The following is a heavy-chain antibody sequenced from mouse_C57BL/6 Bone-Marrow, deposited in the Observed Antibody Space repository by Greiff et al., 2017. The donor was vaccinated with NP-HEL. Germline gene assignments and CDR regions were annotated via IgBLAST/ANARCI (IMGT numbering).Heavy chain of an antibody. V-gene: IGHV2-9-1*01. J-gene: IGHJ3*01. Sequence: VMLVESGPGLVAPSQCLSITCTVSGFSFTSYAISWVRQQPGKGLEWLGVIWTGGGTNYNSALKSRLSIHKDNSKSQVFLKMNSLQTDDTARYYCARNTFSWFAYWGQGTLVTVSA. CDR2: IWTGGGT. CDR3: ARNTFSWFAY. CDR1: GFSFTSYA.